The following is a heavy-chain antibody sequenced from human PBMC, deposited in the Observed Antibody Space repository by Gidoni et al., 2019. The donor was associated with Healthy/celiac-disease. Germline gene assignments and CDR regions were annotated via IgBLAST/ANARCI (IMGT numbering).Heavy chain of an antibody. Sequence: QVQLVQSGAEVKKPGASVKVSCKASGYTFTGYYMHWVRQAPGQGLEWMGWINPNSGGTNYAQKFQGRVTMTRDTSISTAYMELSRLRSDDTAVYYCARDLIVVVPAAIVPKWYYYYGMDVWGQGTTVTVSS. V-gene: IGHV1-2*02. D-gene: IGHD2-2*02. CDR3: ARDLIVVVPAAIVPKWYYYYGMDV. CDR1: GYTFTGYY. CDR2: INPNSGGT. J-gene: IGHJ6*02.